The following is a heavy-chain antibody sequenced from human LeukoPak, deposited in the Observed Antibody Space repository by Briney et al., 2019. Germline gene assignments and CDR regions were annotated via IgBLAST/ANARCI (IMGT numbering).Heavy chain of an antibody. CDR1: GYSISSGSY. CDR3: ARAIWFGEGHDY. D-gene: IGHD3-10*01. Sequence: PSETLSLTCNVSGYSISSGSYWSWIRQPAGRGLEWIGRIYTSGSTNYNPSLKSRVTISVSTSKNQFSLQLTSVTAADTAVYYCARAIWFGEGHDYWGQGTLVTVSS. CDR2: IYTSGST. V-gene: IGHV4-61*02. J-gene: IGHJ4*02.